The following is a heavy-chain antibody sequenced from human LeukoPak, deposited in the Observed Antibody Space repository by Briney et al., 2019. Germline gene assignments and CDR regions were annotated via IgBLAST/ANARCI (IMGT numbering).Heavy chain of an antibody. CDR1: GYTFTSYY. CDR3: ARRSYYYGSGSYLFAFDI. CDR2: INPNSGGT. V-gene: IGHV1-2*02. Sequence: ASVKVSCKASGYTFTSYYMHWVRQAPGQGLEWMGWINPNSGGTNYAQKFQGRVTMTRDTSISTAYMELSRLRSDDTAVYYCARRSYYYGSGSYLFAFDIWGQGTMVTVSS. J-gene: IGHJ3*02. D-gene: IGHD3-10*01.